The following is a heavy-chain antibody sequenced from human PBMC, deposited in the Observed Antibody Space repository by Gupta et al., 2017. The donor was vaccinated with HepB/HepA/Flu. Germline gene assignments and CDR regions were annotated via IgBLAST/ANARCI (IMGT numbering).Heavy chain of an antibody. CDR3: TRDFVGYDSSGYYSHYYYGMDV. D-gene: IGHD3-22*01. V-gene: IGHV3-49*04. CDR2: IRSKAYGGTT. CDR1: GFTFGDYA. Sequence: EVQLVESGGGLVQPGRSLRLSCTASGFTFGDYAMSWVRQAPGKGLEWVGFIRSKAYGGTTEYAASVKGRFTISRDDSKSIAYLQMNSLKTEDTAVYYCTRDFVGYDSSGYYSHYYYGMDVWGQGTTVTVSS. J-gene: IGHJ6*02.